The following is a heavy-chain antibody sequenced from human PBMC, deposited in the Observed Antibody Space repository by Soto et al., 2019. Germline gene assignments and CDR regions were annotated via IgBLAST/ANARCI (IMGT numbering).Heavy chain of an antibody. J-gene: IGHJ5*02. CDR3: AREAGGSGWFLGDNWFDP. Sequence: GGSLRLSCAASGFTFSSYAMHWVRQAPGKGLEWVAVISYDGSNKNYADSVKGRFTISRDNSKNTMFLQMNSLRAEDTAVYYCAREAGGSGWFLGDNWFDPWGQGSLVTVSS. CDR1: GFTFSSYA. V-gene: IGHV3-30-3*01. D-gene: IGHD6-19*01. CDR2: ISYDGSNK.